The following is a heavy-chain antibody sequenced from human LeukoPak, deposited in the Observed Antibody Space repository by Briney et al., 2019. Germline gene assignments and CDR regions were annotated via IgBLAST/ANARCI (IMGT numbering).Heavy chain of an antibody. D-gene: IGHD1-26*01. CDR2: ISSSSSTI. CDR3: ARDTPTYYYYYMDV. V-gene: IGHV3-48*01. Sequence: GGSLRLSCAASGFTFSNYGMNWARQAPGKGLEWVSYISSSSSTIYYADSVKGRFTISRDNAKNSLYLQMNSLRAEDTAVYYCARDTPTYYYYYMDVWGKGTTVTVSS. CDR1: GFTFSNYG. J-gene: IGHJ6*03.